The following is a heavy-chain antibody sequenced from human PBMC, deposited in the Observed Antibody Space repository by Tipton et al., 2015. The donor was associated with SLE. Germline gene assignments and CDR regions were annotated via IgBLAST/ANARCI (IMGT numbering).Heavy chain of an antibody. Sequence: SLRLSCAASGFTFSSYSMNWVRQAPGKGLGWVSSISSSSSYIYYADSVKGRFTISRDNAKNSLYLQMNSLRAEDTAVYYCARNWNYYYYGMDVWGQGTTVTVSS. V-gene: IGHV3-21*01. CDR1: GFTFSSYS. J-gene: IGHJ6*02. CDR2: ISSSSSYI. CDR3: ARNWNYYYYGMDV. D-gene: IGHD1-1*01.